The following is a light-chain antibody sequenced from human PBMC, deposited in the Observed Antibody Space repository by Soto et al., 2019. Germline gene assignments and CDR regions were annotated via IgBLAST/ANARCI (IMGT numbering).Light chain of an antibody. CDR1: QSVSTN. CDR2: DAS. V-gene: IGKV3-20*01. J-gene: IGKJ5*01. CDR3: QKYGSSSIT. Sequence: EIVLTQSPGTLSLSPGERGTLSCRAGQSVSTNLAWSQQKPGQAPRLLIFDASSRATGIPDRVSGSGAGTDFTLTSSRLEPEGSAGDYCQKYGSSSITFGQGARLEN.